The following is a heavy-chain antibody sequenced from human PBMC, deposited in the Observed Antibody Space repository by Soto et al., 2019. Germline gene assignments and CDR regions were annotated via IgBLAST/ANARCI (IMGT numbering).Heavy chain of an antibody. CDR1: GFTFSDYY. V-gene: IGHV3-11*05. CDR3: ATGRGAAADYFDF. Sequence: QVQLVESGGGLVKPGGSLRLSCAVSGFTFSDYYMTWIRQAPVKGLEWVSYISSSTSHTNYADSVKGRFTISRDNAKNSLFLQMNRLIAEDTAVYYSATGRGAAADYFDFWGQGTLVTVAS. J-gene: IGHJ4*02. CDR2: ISSSTSHT. D-gene: IGHD6-13*01.